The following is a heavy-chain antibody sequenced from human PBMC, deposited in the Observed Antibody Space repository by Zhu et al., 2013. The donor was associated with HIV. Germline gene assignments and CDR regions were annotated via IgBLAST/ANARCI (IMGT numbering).Heavy chain of an antibody. CDR2: IVVGSGNA. V-gene: IGHV1-58*01. Sequence: QLVQSGAEVKKPGSSVKVSCKASGFTFTSSAVQWVRQARGQRLEWIGWIVVGSGNANYAQKFQERVTITRDMSTSTAYMELSSLRSEDTAVYYCARDPRGVVVVAAPYFDYWGQGTLVTVSS. J-gene: IGHJ4*02. CDR3: ARDPRGVVVVAAPYFDY. CDR1: GFTFTSSA. D-gene: IGHD2-15*01.